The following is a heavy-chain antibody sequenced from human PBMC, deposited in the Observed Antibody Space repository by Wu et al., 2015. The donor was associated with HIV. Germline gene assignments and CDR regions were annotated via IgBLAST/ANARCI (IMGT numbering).Heavy chain of an antibody. V-gene: IGHV1-2*02. D-gene: IGHD6-13*01. J-gene: IGHJ6*03. CDR3: ARGVWYSSSWGYYYYMDV. CDR1: GYTFTGYY. Sequence: VQLVQSGAEAKKPGASVKVSCKASGYTFTGYYMHWVRQAPGQGLEWMGWINPNSGGTNYAQKFQGRVTMTRDTSISTAYMELSRLRSDDTAVYYCARGVWYSSSWGYYYYMDVWGKGTTVTVSS. CDR2: INPNSGGT.